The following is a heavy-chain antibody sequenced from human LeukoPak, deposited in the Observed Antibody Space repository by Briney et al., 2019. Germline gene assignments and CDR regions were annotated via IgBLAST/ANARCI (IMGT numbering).Heavy chain of an antibody. D-gene: IGHD5-18*01. CDR3: ARVLRYSYEFDY. V-gene: IGHV3-66*01. CDR2: IYSGGST. CDR1: GFTVSSNY. J-gene: IGHJ4*02. Sequence: GGSLRLSGAASGFTVSSNYMSWVRQAPGKGLEWVSVIYSGGSTYYADSVKGRFTISRDNSKNTLYLQMNSLRAEDTAVYYCARVLRYSYEFDYWGQGTLVTVSS.